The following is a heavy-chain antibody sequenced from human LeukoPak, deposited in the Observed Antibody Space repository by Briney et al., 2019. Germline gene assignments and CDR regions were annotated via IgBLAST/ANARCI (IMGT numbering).Heavy chain of an antibody. J-gene: IGHJ4*02. CDR2: IYHSGST. CDR3: ARLARDVYNIIAYFFDQ. D-gene: IGHD5-24*01. CDR1: GYSISSGYY. Sequence: PSETLSLTCTVSGYSISSGYYWGWIRQPPGKGLEWIGSIYHSGSTYYKPSLKSRVTISVDTSKNQFTLKLSSVTAADTAVYYCARLARDVYNIIAYFFDQWGQGTLVTVSS. V-gene: IGHV4-38-2*02.